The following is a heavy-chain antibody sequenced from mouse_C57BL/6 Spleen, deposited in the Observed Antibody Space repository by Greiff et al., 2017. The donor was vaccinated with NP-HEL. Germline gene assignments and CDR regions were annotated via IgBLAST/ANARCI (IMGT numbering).Heavy chain of an antibody. V-gene: IGHV1-64*01. J-gene: IGHJ4*01. CDR3: ANYGSSYDYYAMDY. CDR2: IHPNSGST. Sequence: QVQLKQPGAELVKPGASVKLSCKASGYTFTSYWMHWVKQRPGQGLEWIGMIHPNSGSTNYNEKFKSKATLTVDKSSSTAYMQLSSLTSEDSAVYYCANYGSSYDYYAMDYWGQGTSVTVSS. D-gene: IGHD1-1*01. CDR1: GYTFTSYW.